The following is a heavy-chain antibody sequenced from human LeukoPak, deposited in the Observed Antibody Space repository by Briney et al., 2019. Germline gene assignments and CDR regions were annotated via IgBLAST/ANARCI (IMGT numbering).Heavy chain of an antibody. D-gene: IGHD2/OR15-2a*01. CDR3: ARDFSSVFY. CDR1: GFTFSRYA. V-gene: IGHV3-23*01. J-gene: IGHJ4*02. Sequence: PGVSLRLSCAASGFTFSRYAMNWIRQAPGKGLEWVSTIGGSGFNTYYADSVKGRFTISRDNSKDTLYLQMNSLRAEDTAVYYCARDFSSVFYWGQGTLVTVSS. CDR2: IGGSGFNT.